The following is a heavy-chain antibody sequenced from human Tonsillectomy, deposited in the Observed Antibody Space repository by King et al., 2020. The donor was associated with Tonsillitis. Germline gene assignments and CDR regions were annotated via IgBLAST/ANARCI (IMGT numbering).Heavy chain of an antibody. D-gene: IGHD1-26*01. CDR3: AKVGGNSGTYSSGH. J-gene: IGHJ4*02. CDR2: ISGSGVST. CDR1: GFTFSSYA. V-gene: IGHV3-23*04. Sequence: VQLVESGGGLVQPGGSLRLSCEASGFTFSSYAMSWVRQAPGKGLEWVSTISGSGVSTCYADSVKGRFTISSDNSKNTMFLQMNSLRAEDTAVYYCAKVGGNSGTYSSGHWGQGTLVTVSS.